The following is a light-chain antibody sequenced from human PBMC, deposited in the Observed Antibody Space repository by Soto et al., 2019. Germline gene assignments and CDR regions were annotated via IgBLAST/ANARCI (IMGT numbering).Light chain of an antibody. Sequence: ALTQPASVSGSPGQSFTISCTGTSSDVGGYNYVSWYQQHPGKAPKLMISDVTNRPSGVSNRFSGSKSDNTASLTISGLRAEDEAEYYCSSYTSSTTFVFGTGTKSPS. CDR2: DVT. CDR1: SSDVGGYNY. J-gene: IGLJ1*01. V-gene: IGLV2-14*03. CDR3: SSYTSSTTFV.